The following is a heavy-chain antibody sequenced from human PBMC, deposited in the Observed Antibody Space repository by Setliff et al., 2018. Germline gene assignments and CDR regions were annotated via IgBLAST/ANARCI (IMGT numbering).Heavy chain of an antibody. D-gene: IGHD3-22*01. CDR1: GGSFSGYY. CDR2: INHSGST. Sequence: SETLSLTCAVYGGSFSGYYWSWIRQPPGKGLEWIGEINHSGSTNSNPSLKSRVTIAVDTSKNQFSLKLSSVTAADTAVYYCERGKERITMIVVVTSGAFDIWGQGTMVTVSS. CDR3: ERGKERITMIVVVTSGAFDI. J-gene: IGHJ3*02. V-gene: IGHV4-34*01.